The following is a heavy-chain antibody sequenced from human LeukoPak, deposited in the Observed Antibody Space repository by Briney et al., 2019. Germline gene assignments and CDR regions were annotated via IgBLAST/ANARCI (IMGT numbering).Heavy chain of an antibody. Sequence: ASVKVSCKASGYTFTSYDVNWVRQATGQGPEWIGWMNPSTGNTGHAQKFQGRVTMTRNTSISTAYMELSSLRSEDTAVYYCARGRDFWSGTKNCFDPWGQGTLVTVSS. CDR3: ARGRDFWSGTKNCFDP. V-gene: IGHV1-8*01. CDR2: MNPSTGNT. J-gene: IGHJ5*02. CDR1: GYTFTSYD. D-gene: IGHD3-3*01.